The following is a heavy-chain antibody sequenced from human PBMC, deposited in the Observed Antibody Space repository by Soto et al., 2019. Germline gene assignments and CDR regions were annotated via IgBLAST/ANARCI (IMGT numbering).Heavy chain of an antibody. J-gene: IGHJ4*02. Sequence: SETLSLTCTVSGGSISSYYWSWIRQPPGKGLEWIGYIYYSGSTNYNPSLKSRVTISVDTSKNQFSLKLSSVTAADTAVYYCARLYPPQFPPILKGAVAGYFDYWGQGTLVTVSS. V-gene: IGHV4-59*08. CDR2: IYYSGST. D-gene: IGHD6-19*01. CDR3: ARLYPPQFPPILKGAVAGYFDY. CDR1: GGSISSYY.